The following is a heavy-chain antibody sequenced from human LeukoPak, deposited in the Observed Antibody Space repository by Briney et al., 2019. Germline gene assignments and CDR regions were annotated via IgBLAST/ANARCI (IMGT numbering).Heavy chain of an antibody. CDR1: GFTFSNYG. V-gene: IGHV3-33*08. CDR3: ARGPKSYGIVYYFDY. CDR2: IWYDGSNK. J-gene: IGHJ4*02. Sequence: GGSLTLTCAASGFTFSNYGMHWVRQAPGKGLEWVAIIWYDGSNKYYADSLKGRFTISRDNSKNTLYLQMNSLRAEDTAVYYCARGPKSYGIVYYFDYWGQGTLVTVSS. D-gene: IGHD1-26*01.